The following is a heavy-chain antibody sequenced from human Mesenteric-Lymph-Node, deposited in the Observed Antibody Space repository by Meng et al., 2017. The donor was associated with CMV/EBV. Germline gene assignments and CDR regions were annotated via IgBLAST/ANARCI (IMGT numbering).Heavy chain of an antibody. CDR3: AKRRIAAAGDFQD. J-gene: IGHJ1*01. CDR1: GFTFSSYS. V-gene: IGHV3-23*01. D-gene: IGHD6-13*01. Sequence: GESLKISCAASGFTFSSYSMNWVRQAPGKGLEWVSAIGDTGATTKYADSVKGRFTISRDNSENTLYLQMNSLRAEDTAVYYCAKRRIAAAGDFQDWGQGTLVTVSS. CDR2: IGDTGATT.